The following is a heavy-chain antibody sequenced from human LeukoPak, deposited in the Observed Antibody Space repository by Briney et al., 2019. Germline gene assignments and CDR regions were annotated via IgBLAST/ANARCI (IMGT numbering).Heavy chain of an antibody. D-gene: IGHD3-9*01. Sequence: ASVKVSCKASGYTFTSYGISWVRQAPGQGLEWTGWISAYNGNTNYAQKLQGRVTMTTDTSTSTACMELRSLRSDDTAVYYCAILPSGYFDWLSNAFDIWGQGTMVTVSS. V-gene: IGHV1-18*01. CDR1: GYTFTSYG. J-gene: IGHJ3*02. CDR3: AILPSGYFDWLSNAFDI. CDR2: ISAYNGNT.